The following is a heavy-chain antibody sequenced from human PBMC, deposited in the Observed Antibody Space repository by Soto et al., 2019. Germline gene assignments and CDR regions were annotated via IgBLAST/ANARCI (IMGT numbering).Heavy chain of an antibody. Sequence: EVQLVESGGGMVKPGGSLRLSCAASGFTFSRYSMNWVRQAPGKGLEWVSSISSSSSYIYYADSVKGRFTISRDNSKNSLDLQMNSLRAEDTGVYYCARGLDIVVVVAATPPDFDHWCQGTLDNVST. J-gene: IGHJ4*02. CDR1: GFTFSRYS. CDR2: ISSSSSYI. V-gene: IGHV3-21*01. D-gene: IGHD2-15*01. CDR3: ARGLDIVVVVAATPPDFDH.